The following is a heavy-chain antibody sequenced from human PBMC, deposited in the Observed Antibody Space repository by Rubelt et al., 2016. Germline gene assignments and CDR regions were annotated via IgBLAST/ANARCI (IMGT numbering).Heavy chain of an antibody. CDR3: ARGGASSKYFDS. CDR2: IHHSGST. D-gene: IGHD2-2*01. Sequence: QLQLQESGPGLVKPSETLSLTCTVSGGSISSSSYYWGWIRQPPGKGLEWIGEIHHSGSTNYNPSLKSRVTISVDKSKNLFSLRLSSVTAADTAMYYCARGGASSKYFDSWGQGTLVAVSS. V-gene: IGHV4-39*07. J-gene: IGHJ4*02. CDR1: GGSISSSSYY.